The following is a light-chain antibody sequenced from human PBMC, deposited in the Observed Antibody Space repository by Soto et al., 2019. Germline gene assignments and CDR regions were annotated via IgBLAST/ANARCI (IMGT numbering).Light chain of an antibody. CDR1: SSDIGAYNY. J-gene: IGLJ2*01. CDR3: NSYTSSNSLEV. V-gene: IGLV2-14*03. CDR2: DVS. Sequence: QSALTQPASVSESPGQSITISCTGTSSDIGAYNYVSWYQQHPGKAPQLMIYDVSIRPSGVSSRFSGSKSGNTASLTISGLQAEDEADYYCNSYTSSNSLEVFGGGTKVTVL.